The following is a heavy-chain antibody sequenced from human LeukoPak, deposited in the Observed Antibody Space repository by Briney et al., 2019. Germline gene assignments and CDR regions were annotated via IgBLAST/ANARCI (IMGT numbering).Heavy chain of an antibody. Sequence: SETLSLTCAVYGGSFSGYYWSWIRQPPGKGLEWIGEIIHSGSTNYNPSLKSRVTISVDTSKNQFSLKLSSVTAADTAVYYCARVGQQLVRGGYWGQGTLVTVSS. CDR1: GGSFSGYY. V-gene: IGHV4-34*12. J-gene: IGHJ4*02. CDR2: IIHSGST. D-gene: IGHD6-13*01. CDR3: ARVGQQLVRGGY.